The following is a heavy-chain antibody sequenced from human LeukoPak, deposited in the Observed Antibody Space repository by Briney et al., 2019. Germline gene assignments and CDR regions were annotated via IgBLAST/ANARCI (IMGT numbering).Heavy chain of an antibody. Sequence: SETLSLTCAVYGGSFSGYYWSWIRQPPGKGLEWIGEINHSGSTNYNPSLKSRVTISVDTSKNQFSLKLSSVTAADTAVYYCANSYTVTTSPFDYWGQGTLVSVSS. D-gene: IGHD4-17*01. CDR3: ANSYTVTTSPFDY. CDR2: INHSGST. V-gene: IGHV4-34*01. CDR1: GGSFSGYY. J-gene: IGHJ4*02.